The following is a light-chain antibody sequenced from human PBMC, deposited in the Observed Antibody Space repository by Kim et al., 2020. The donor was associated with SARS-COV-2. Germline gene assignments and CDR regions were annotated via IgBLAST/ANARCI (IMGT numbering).Light chain of an antibody. J-gene: IGKJ3*01. CDR1: QSVSNN. Sequence: EIVMTQSPATLSVSPGERATLSCRASQSVSNNLAWYQQKPGQAPRLLIYGAYTRATGIPARFSGSGSGTEFTLTISSLQSEDFAVYYWHQYHNRPWMFGPRAKVGIK. V-gene: IGKV3-15*01. CDR3: HQYHNRPWM. CDR2: GAY.